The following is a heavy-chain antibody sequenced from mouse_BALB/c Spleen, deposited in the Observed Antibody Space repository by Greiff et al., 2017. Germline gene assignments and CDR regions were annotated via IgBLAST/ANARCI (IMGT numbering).Heavy chain of an antibody. CDR1: GFAFSSYD. CDR3: ARSDGYRFAY. V-gene: IGHV5-12-1*01. D-gene: IGHD2-3*01. CDR2: ISSGGGST. J-gene: IGHJ3*01. Sequence: EVKLVESGGGLVKPGGSLKLSCAASGFAFSSYDMSWVRQTPEKRLEWVAYISSGGGSTYYPDTVKGRFTISRDNAKNTLYLQMSSLKSEDTAMYYCARSDGYRFAYWGQGSLVTVSA.